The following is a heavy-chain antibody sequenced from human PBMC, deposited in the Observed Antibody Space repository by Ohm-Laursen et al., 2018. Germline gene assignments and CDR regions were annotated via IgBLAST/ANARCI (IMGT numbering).Heavy chain of an antibody. CDR1: GGSISSYY. V-gene: IGHV4-59*08. Sequence: SETLSLTCTVSGGSISSYYWSWIRQPPGKGLEWIGYIYYIGSTNYNPSLKSRVNISVDTSKTQFSRKLASVTAADTAVYYCARHHSSGWEFEYWGQGTLVTVSP. CDR2: IYYIGST. D-gene: IGHD6-19*01. J-gene: IGHJ4*02. CDR3: ARHHSSGWEFEY.